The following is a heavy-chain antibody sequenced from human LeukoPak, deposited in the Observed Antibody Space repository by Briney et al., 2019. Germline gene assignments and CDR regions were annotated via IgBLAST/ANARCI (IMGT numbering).Heavy chain of an antibody. D-gene: IGHD1-26*01. V-gene: IGHV3-15*01. J-gene: IGHJ6*02. Sequence: PGGSLRLSCAASGFTFSNAWMSWVRQAPGKGLEWVGRIKSKTDGGTTDYAAPVKGRFTISRDDSKNTLYLQMNSLKTEDTAVYYCTTEAGPLTHSGSYPNYYYYGMDVWGQGTTVTVSS. CDR3: TTEAGPLTHSGSYPNYYYYGMDV. CDR1: GFTFSNAW. CDR2: IKSKTDGGTT.